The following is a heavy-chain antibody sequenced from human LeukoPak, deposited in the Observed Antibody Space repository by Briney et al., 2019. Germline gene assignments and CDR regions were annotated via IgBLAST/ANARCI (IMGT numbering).Heavy chain of an antibody. CDR2: ISSSGSTI. J-gene: IGHJ5*02. CDR1: GFTFSDYY. V-gene: IGHV3-11*01. D-gene: IGHD3-22*01. CDR3: ARERYYYDSSGAPFDP. Sequence: GGSLRLSCAASGFTFSDYYMSWIRQAPGKGLEWVSYISSSGSTIYYADSAKGRFTISRDNAKNSLYLQMNSLRAEDTAVYYCARERYYYDSSGAPFDPWGQGTLVTVSS.